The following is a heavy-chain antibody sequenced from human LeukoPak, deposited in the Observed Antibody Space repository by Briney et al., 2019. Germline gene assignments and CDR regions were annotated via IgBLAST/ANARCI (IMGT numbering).Heavy chain of an antibody. V-gene: IGHV3-30*03. CDR2: ISSDGSNT. CDR1: GFTFSTFA. CDR3: DAHYHDSSGSYRDF. D-gene: IGHD3-22*01. Sequence: GRSLRLSCAASGFTFSTFAMRWVRQAPCRALEWVAVISSDGSNTYYADSVKGRFTLSRDNSKNTLYLQMNSLRTADTAVYYCDAHYHDSSGSYRDFWGQGTLVTVSS. J-gene: IGHJ4*02.